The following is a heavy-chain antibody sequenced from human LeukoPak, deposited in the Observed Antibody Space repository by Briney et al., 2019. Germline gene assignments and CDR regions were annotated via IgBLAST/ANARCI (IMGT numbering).Heavy chain of an antibody. CDR1: GFTFRSHA. CDR3: AKDTDASCYSLCDS. J-gene: IGHJ4*02. D-gene: IGHD2-2*01. Sequence: GGSLRLSCAASGFTFRSHAMSWVRQAPGKGLQWVSSIDHSGGVAYFADSVKGRFTISRDNSKNTLYLQMNSLRAEDAAIYYCAKDTDASCYSLCDSWGQGTLVTVSS. CDR2: IDHSGGVA. V-gene: IGHV3-23*01.